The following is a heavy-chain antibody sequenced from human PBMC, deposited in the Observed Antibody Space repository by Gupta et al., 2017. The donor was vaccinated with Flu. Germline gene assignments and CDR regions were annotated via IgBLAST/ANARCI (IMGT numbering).Heavy chain of an antibody. V-gene: IGHV4-34*01. Sequence: YGGSFSGYCWSWIRQPPGKGLEWIGEIHHGGTTNDNPSRKRRVTISADTYENQLSLKMTSVTAADTAVYYGARNSHKLEGGNWCDPWGPGTLVTVSS. CDR1: GGSFSGYC. CDR3: ARNSHKLEGGNWCDP. D-gene: IGHD1-26*01. J-gene: IGHJ5*02. CDR2: IHHGGTT.